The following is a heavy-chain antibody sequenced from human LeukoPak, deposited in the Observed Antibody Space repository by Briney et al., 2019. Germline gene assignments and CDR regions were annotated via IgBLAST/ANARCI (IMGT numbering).Heavy chain of an antibody. CDR1: GFTFSNFA. D-gene: IGHD6-19*01. V-gene: IGHV3-23*01. CDR3: GKTEREGTGWYGKNDY. CDR2: IRKSGSGT. Sequence: GGSLRLSCTASGFTFSNFAMSWVRQAPGKGLEWVAAIRKSGSGTFYADAVKGRFTISRDNSKNSLTLQLNSLRAEDTALYYCGKTEREGTGWYGKNDYWGQGTLVTVSS. J-gene: IGHJ4*02.